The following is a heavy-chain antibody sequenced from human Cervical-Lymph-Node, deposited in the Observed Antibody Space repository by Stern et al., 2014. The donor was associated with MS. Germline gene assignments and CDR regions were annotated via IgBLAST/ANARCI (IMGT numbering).Heavy chain of an antibody. J-gene: IGHJ4*02. CDR1: GYTFIRYG. CDR2: ISAYTGNT. D-gene: IGHD1-26*01. V-gene: IGHV1-18*01. CDR3: ARVGARGALGY. Sequence: QVQLVQSGAEVKKPGASEKVSCKASGYTFIRYGITWVRQAPGQGPEWMGWISAYTGNTSYAQKFQGSVTVTTDTSTSTAYMEMRSLRADDTALYYCARVGARGALGYWGQGTLVTVSS.